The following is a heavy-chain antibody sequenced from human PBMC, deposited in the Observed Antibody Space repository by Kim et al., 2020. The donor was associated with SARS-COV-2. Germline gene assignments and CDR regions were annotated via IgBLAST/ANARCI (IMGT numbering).Heavy chain of an antibody. Sequence: GGSLRLSCTASDVTFNAYAMSWVRQAPGKGLEWLGFIRSKAYGATTEYATSVKGRFTMSRDDSKSIVYLQMNSLKTEDTAVYYCTDMAVWGQRNTVTVSS. CDR2: IRSKAYGATT. CDR1: DVTFNAYA. J-gene: IGHJ6*02. CDR3: TDMAV. V-gene: IGHV3-49*04.